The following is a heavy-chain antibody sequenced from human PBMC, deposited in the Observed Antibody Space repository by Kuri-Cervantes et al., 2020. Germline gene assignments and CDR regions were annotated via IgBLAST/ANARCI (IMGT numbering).Heavy chain of an antibody. CDR1: GLTFSSYG. Sequence: GESLKISCAASGLTFSSYGMHWVRQAPGKGLEWVSVIYSGGSTYYADSVKGRFTISRDNSKNTLYLQMNSLRAEDTAVYYCARDKTGAAAVFYWGQGTLVTVSS. CDR2: IYSGGST. D-gene: IGHD6-13*01. CDR3: ARDKTGAAAVFY. J-gene: IGHJ4*02. V-gene: IGHV3-66*01.